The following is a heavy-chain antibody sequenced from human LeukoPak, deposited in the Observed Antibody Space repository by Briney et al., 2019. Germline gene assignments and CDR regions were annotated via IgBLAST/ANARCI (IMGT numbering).Heavy chain of an antibody. CDR2: INHSGST. J-gene: IGHJ4*02. V-gene: IGHV4-34*01. Sequence: SETLSLTCAVYGGSFSGYYWSWIRQPPGKGLEWIGEINHSGSTNYNPSLKSRVTISVDTSKNQFSLKLSSVTAADSSVYYCGRCGYFGGNCYSYIDYWGQGTLVTVSS. D-gene: IGHD2-21*02. CDR1: GGSFSGYY. CDR3: GRCGYFGGNCYSYIDY.